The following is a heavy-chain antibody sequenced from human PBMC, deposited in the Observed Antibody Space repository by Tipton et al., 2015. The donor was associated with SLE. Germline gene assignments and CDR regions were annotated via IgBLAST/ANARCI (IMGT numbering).Heavy chain of an antibody. J-gene: IGHJ3*01. CDR1: GGSITNSNYF. V-gene: IGHV4-39*07. CDR2: IYYSGSP. D-gene: IGHD3-3*01. Sequence: TLSLTCSVSGGSITNSNYFWGWIRQPPGKGLEWIGNIYYSGSPYYNPSLKSRVTISVNTSKNQFSLKLTSVTAADTAVYYCAGALPFNYDFWSGCSDVPFDVWGQGKMVTVSA. CDR3: AGALPFNYDFWSGCSDVPFDV.